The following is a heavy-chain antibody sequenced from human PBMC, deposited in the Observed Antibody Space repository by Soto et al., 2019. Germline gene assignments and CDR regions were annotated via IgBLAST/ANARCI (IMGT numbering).Heavy chain of an antibody. V-gene: IGHV4-34*01. Sequence: SETLSLTCAVYGGSFSGYYWSWIRQPPGKGLEWIGEINHSGSTNYNPSLKSRVTISVDTSKNQFSLKLSSVTAADTAVYYCGRGGEVYDILTGYYPVFDYWGQGTLVTVSS. D-gene: IGHD3-9*01. J-gene: IGHJ4*02. CDR2: INHSGST. CDR3: GRGGEVYDILTGYYPVFDY. CDR1: GGSFSGYY.